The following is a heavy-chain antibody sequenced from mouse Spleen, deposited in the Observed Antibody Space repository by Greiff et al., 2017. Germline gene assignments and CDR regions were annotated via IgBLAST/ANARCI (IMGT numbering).Heavy chain of an antibody. CDR2: IWSGGST. CDR3: ARTDHYYGSRDWYFDV. J-gene: IGHJ1*01. V-gene: IGHV2-2*01. CDR1: GFSLTSYG. D-gene: IGHD1-1*01. Sequence: VQLQQSGPGLVQPSQSLSITCTVSGFSLTSYGVHWVRQSPGKGLEWLGVIWSGGSTDYNAAFISRLSISKDNSKSQVFFKMNSLQADDTAIYYCARTDHYYGSRDWYFDVWGAGTTVTVSS.